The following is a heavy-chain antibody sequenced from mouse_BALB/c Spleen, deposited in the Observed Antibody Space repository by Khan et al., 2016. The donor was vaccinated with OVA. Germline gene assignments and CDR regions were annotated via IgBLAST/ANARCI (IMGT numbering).Heavy chain of an antibody. Sequence: QVQLKESGAELVRPGVSVKISCKGSGYTFTDFTMHWVKQSHAKSLEWIGVVNTYYGDATYNQKFKGKATMTVDKSSTTAYMELARLTSEDSAIFYCVRGGGGDRFAYWGQGTLVTVSA. V-gene: IGHV1S137*01. J-gene: IGHJ3*01. CDR2: VNTYYGDA. CDR3: VRGGGGDRFAY. CDR1: GYTFTDFT.